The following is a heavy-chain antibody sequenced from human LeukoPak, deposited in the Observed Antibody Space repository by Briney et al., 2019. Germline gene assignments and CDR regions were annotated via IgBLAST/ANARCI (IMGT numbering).Heavy chain of an antibody. V-gene: IGHV1-69*13. CDR2: IIPIFGTA. CDR3: ARGVTTAQYGMDV. CDR1: GYTLTELS. J-gene: IGHJ6*02. Sequence: GASVKVSCKVSGYTLTELSMHWVRQAPGQGLEWMGGIIPIFGTANYAQKFQGRVTITADESTSTAYMELSSLRSEDTAVYYCARGVTTAQYGMDVWGQGTTVTVSS. D-gene: IGHD4-11*01.